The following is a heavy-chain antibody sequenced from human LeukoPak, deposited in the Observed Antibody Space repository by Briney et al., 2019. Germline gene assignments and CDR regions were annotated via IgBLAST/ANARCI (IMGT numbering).Heavy chain of an antibody. CDR1: GFTFSSYS. J-gene: IGHJ4*02. Sequence: GGSLRLSCAASGFTFSSYSMNWVRQAPGKGLEYVSAISSNGGSTYYANSVKGRFTISRDNSKNTLYLQMGSLRAEDMAVYYCARVFYDSSGYYYDYWGQGTLVTVSS. CDR2: ISSNGGST. CDR3: ARVFYDSSGYYYDY. V-gene: IGHV3-64*01. D-gene: IGHD3-22*01.